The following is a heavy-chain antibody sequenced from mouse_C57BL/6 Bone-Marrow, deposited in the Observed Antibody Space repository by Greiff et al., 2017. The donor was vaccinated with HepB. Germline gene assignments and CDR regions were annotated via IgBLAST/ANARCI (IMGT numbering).Heavy chain of an antibody. CDR3: ASPRYGSSYWYFDV. J-gene: IGHJ1*03. V-gene: IGHV1-18*01. CDR2: INPNNGGT. Sequence: VQLQQSGPELVKPGASVKIPCKASGYTFTDYNMDWVKQSHGKSLEWIGDINPNNGGTIYNQKFKGKATLTVDKSSSTAYMEIRSLTSEDTAVYYCASPRYGSSYWYFDVWGTGTTVTVSS. D-gene: IGHD1-1*01. CDR1: GYTFTDYN.